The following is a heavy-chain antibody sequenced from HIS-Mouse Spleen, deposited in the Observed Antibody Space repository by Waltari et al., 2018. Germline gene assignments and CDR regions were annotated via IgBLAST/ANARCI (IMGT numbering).Heavy chain of an antibody. J-gene: IGHJ4*02. CDR3: ARRDIAAAGIDY. CDR2: FYYSGST. D-gene: IGHD6-13*01. CDR1: GCSISSSSYY. V-gene: IGHV4-39*01. Sequence: QLQLQESGPGLVKPSETLSLTGTVSGCSISSSSYYWGWIRQPPGKGTGWFGRFYYSGSTDATPSLKRPATISADTSKNQFSLKLSSVTAADTAVYYCARRDIAAAGIDYWGQGTLVTVSS.